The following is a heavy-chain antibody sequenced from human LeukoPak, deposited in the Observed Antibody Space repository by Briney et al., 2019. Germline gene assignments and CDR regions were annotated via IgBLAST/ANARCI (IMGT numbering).Heavy chain of an antibody. J-gene: IGHJ3*02. Sequence: ASVKVSCKASGYTFTSYAISWVRQAPGQGLEWMGRIIPILGIANYAQKFQGRVTITADKSTSTAYMELSSLRSEDTAVYYCARMEEGAFDIWGQGTMVTVSS. D-gene: IGHD3-3*01. CDR3: ARMEEGAFDI. CDR2: IIPILGIA. V-gene: IGHV1-69*04. CDR1: GYTFTSYA.